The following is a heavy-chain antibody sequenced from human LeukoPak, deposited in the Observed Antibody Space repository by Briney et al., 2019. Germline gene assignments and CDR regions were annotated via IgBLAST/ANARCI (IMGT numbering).Heavy chain of an antibody. CDR2: IYYSGST. D-gene: IGHD3-10*01. V-gene: IGHV4-39*07. J-gene: IGHJ5*02. CDR3: ARLGYYGSGSYYRHPNWFDP. CDR1: GGSINSSTYY. Sequence: SETLSLTCTVSGGSINSSTYYWGWIRQPPGKGLEWIGTIYYSGSTYYNPSLKSRVTISVDTSKNQFSLKLSSVTAADTAVYYCARLGYYGSGSYYRHPNWFDPWGQGTLVTVSS.